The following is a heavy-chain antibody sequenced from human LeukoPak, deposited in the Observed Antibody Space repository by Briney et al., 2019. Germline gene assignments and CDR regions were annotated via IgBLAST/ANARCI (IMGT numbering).Heavy chain of an antibody. D-gene: IGHD4-23*01. V-gene: IGHV4-59*01. CDR2: IYYSGST. CDR1: GGSISTYY. Sequence: SDTLSLTCTVSGGSISTYYWSWIRQPPGKGLEWIGYIYYSGSTNYNPSLKSRVTTSVDTSKNQFSLKLSSVTAADTAVYYCARDTGTVVDYWGQGTLVTVSS. CDR3: ARDTGTVVDY. J-gene: IGHJ4*02.